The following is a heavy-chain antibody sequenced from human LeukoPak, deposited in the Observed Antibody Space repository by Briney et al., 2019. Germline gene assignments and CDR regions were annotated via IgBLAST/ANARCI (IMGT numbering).Heavy chain of an antibody. CDR2: ISNDGSRK. CDR1: GFTFSRHG. D-gene: IGHD4-23*01. J-gene: IGHJ5*02. Sequence: GGSLRLSCAPSGFTFSRHGMHWVRQAPGKGLEWVAIISNDGSRKYYADSVEGRFTISRDNSKNTLYLQMDSLRAEDTAVYYCARVGNPNWFDPWGQGTMVTVSS. CDR3: ARVGNPNWFDP. V-gene: IGHV3-30*03.